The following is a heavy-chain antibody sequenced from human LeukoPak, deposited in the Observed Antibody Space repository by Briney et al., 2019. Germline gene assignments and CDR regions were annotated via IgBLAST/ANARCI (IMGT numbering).Heavy chain of an antibody. Sequence: GGSLRLSCAASGFTFSSYWMSWVRQAPGKGLEWVSYISSSSSTIYYADSVKGRFTISRDNAKNSLYLQMNSLRAEDTAVYYCASKYDCGGDCYRGYFDYWGQGTLVTVSS. CDR3: ASKYDCGGDCYRGYFDY. J-gene: IGHJ4*02. CDR1: GFTFSSYW. CDR2: ISSSSSTI. D-gene: IGHD2-21*02. V-gene: IGHV3-48*04.